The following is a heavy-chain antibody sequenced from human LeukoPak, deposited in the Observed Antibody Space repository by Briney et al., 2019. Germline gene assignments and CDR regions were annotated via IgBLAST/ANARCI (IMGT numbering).Heavy chain of an antibody. CDR2: ISGSGGST. CDR1: GFTFSSYA. D-gene: IGHD4-17*01. J-gene: IGHJ2*01. Sequence: GGSLRLSCAASGFTFSSYAMSWVRQAPGKGLEWVSAISGSGGSTYYADSVKGRFTISRDNSNNTLYLQMNSLRAEGTAVYYCAKLDYGDYGYFDLWGRGTLVTVSS. V-gene: IGHV3-23*01. CDR3: AKLDYGDYGYFDL.